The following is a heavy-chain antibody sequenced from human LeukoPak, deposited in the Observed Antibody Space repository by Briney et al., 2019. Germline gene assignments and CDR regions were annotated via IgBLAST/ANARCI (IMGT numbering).Heavy chain of an antibody. V-gene: IGHV3-21*01. D-gene: IGHD2/OR15-2a*01. CDR3: ARDWFHAIDY. CDR2: ISTSSSYI. J-gene: IGHJ4*02. CDR1: GFTFSSYS. Sequence: GGSLRLSCAAYGFTFSSYSMNWVRQAPGKGLEWVSFISTSSSYIYYADSVKGRFTISRDNAKNSLYLEMNSLRAEDTAVYYCARDWFHAIDYWGQGTLVTVSS.